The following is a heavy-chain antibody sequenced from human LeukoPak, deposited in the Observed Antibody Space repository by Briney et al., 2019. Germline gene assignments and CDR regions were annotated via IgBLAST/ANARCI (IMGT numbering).Heavy chain of an antibody. D-gene: IGHD6-19*01. V-gene: IGHV1-2*02. CDR3: ARVPGRIAVGTTDFDY. Sequence: ASVKVSCKASGYTFTSYYMHWMRQAPGQGLEWMGWINPNSGGTNYAQKFQGRVTMTRDTSISTAYMELSRLRSDDTAVYYCARVPGRIAVGTTDFDYWGQGTLVTVSS. CDR2: INPNSGGT. CDR1: GYTFTSYY. J-gene: IGHJ4*02.